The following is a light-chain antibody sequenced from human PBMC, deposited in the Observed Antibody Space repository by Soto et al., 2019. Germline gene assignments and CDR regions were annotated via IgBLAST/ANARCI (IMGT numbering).Light chain of an antibody. CDR1: QSLLHSNGYNY. J-gene: IGKJ1*01. V-gene: IGKV2-28*01. Sequence: DIVMTQSPLSLPVTPGEPASISCRSSQSLLHSNGYNYLDWYLQKPGQSPQLLIYLGSNRASGVPDRFSGSGSGTDYSLTISRVEAEDVRGYYCMKYLQTLAWTFGQWTKVEI. CDR2: LGS. CDR3: MKYLQTLAWT.